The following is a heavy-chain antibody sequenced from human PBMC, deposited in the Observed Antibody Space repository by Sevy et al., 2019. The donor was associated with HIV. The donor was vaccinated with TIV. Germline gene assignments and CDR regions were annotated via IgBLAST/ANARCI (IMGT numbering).Heavy chain of an antibody. J-gene: IGHJ4*02. Sequence: GGSLRLSCAASEFTVSSSYMSWVRQAPGKGLEWVSILYSGGSTYYAASGKGRFAVPRDNSKNTLYLQMNSLRAEDTAVYYCARAGTGSYRAYFDYWGQGTLVTVSS. D-gene: IGHD1-26*01. CDR2: LYSGGST. V-gene: IGHV3-53*01. CDR3: ARAGTGSYRAYFDY. CDR1: EFTVSSSY.